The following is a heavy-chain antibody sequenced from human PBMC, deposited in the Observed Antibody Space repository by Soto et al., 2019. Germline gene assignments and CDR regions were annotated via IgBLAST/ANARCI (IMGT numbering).Heavy chain of an antibody. V-gene: IGHV1-2*02. J-gene: IGHJ6*02. CDR1: GYTFTGYY. CDR3: ARNIVGATQDDLEYYYYGMDV. D-gene: IGHD1-26*01. CDR2: INPNSGGT. Sequence: ASVKVSCKASGYTFTGYYMHWVRQAPGQGLEWMGWINPNSGGTNYAQKFQGRVTMTTDTSTSTAYMELRSLRSEDTAVYYCARNIVGATQDDLEYYYYGMDVWGQGTTVTVSS.